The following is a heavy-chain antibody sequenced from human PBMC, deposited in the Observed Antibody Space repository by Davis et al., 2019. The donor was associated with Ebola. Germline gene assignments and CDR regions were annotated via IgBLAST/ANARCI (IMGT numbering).Heavy chain of an antibody. CDR2: ISSSSSTI. J-gene: IGHJ4*02. D-gene: IGHD6-13*01. CDR3: ARVPLMAAAAHFDY. CDR1: GFTFSSYS. V-gene: IGHV3-48*02. Sequence: GESLKISCAASGFTFSSYSMNWVRQAPGTGLEWVSYISSSSSTIYYADSVKGRFTISRDNAKNSLYLQMNSLRDEDTAVYYCARVPLMAAAAHFDYWGQGTLVTVSS.